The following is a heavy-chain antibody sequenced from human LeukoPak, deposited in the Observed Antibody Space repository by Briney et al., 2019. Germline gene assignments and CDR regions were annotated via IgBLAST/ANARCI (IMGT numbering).Heavy chain of an antibody. CDR1: GYTFTRSG. CDR2: ISGYNGDT. CDR3: ANLHTVTSPDY. Sequence: ASVKVSCKTSGYTFTRSGITWVRQAPGQGLEWMGWISGYNGDTAYAQMFQGRVTMTTDTSTSTASMELSSLRSEDTAVYYCANLHTVTSPDYWGQGTLVTVSS. J-gene: IGHJ4*02. D-gene: IGHD4-11*01. V-gene: IGHV1-18*01.